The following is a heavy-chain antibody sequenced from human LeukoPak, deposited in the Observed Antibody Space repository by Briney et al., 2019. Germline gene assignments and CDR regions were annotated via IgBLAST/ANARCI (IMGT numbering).Heavy chain of an antibody. CDR1: GGSFSEYY. CDR2: INHSGNT. CDR3: ARVVGRYYKVDF. Sequence: SETLSLTCAVYGGSFSEYYWTWIRQPPGKGLEWIGEINHSGNTNYKSSLKSRVTISVDTSKNQFSLELTSVTAADTAVYYCARVVGRYYKVDFWGRGTPVTVSP. D-gene: IGHD1-26*01. V-gene: IGHV4-34*01. J-gene: IGHJ4*02.